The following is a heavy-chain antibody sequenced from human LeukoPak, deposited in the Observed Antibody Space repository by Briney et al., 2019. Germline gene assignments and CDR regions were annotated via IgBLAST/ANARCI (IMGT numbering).Heavy chain of an antibody. J-gene: IGHJ4*02. CDR2: IYYSGST. D-gene: IGHD2-15*01. CDR3: AREGSGPDY. CDR1: GDSISSGAFY. V-gene: IGHV4-31*11. Sequence: SEALSLTCAVSGDSISSGAFYWSWIRQHPGKGLEWIGYIYYSGSTYYNPSLKSRVTISVDTSKNQFSLNLSSVTVADTAVYYCAREGSGPDYWGQGTLVTVSS.